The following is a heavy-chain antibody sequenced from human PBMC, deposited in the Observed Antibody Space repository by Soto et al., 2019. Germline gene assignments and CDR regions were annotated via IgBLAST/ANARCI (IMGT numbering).Heavy chain of an antibody. D-gene: IGHD3-10*01. V-gene: IGHV4-30-2*01. CDR2: IYHSGST. CDR3: ARDRVHYYGSGSYYNGYYYYGMDV. CDR1: GGSISSGGYS. Sequence: SETLSLTCAVSGGSISSGGYSWSWIRQPPGKGLEWIGYIYHSGSTYYNPSLKSRVTISVDRSKNQFSLKLSSVTAADTAVYYCARDRVHYYGSGSYYNGYYYYGMDVWGQGTTVTVSS. J-gene: IGHJ6*02.